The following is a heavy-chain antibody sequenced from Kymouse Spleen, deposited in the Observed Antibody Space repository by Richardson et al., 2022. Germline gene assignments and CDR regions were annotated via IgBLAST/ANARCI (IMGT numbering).Heavy chain of an antibody. CDR3: AKPLNWNYGPNYYYYGMDV. CDR2: ISGSGGST. V-gene: IGHV3-23*04. Sequence: EVQLVESGGGLVQPGGSLRLSCAASGFTFSSYAMSWVRQAPGKGLEWVSAISGSGGSTYYADSVKGRFTISRDNSKNTLYLQMNSLRAEDTAVYYCAKPLNWNYGPNYYYYGMDVWGQGTTVTVSS. CDR1: GFTFSSYA. J-gene: IGHJ6*02. D-gene: IGHD1-7*01.